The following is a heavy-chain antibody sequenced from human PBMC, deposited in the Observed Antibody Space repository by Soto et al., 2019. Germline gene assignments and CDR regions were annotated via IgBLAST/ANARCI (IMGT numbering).Heavy chain of an antibody. Sequence: TLSLTCTVSGGSISSGDYYWSWIRQPPGKGLEWIGYIYYSGSTYYNPSLKSRVTISVDTSKNQFSLKLSSVTAADTAVYYCARDRRSYYDFWSGYPGYYYYYGMDVWGQGTTVTVPS. J-gene: IGHJ6*02. D-gene: IGHD3-3*01. CDR1: GGSISSGDYY. CDR3: ARDRRSYYDFWSGYPGYYYYYGMDV. CDR2: IYYSGST. V-gene: IGHV4-30-4*01.